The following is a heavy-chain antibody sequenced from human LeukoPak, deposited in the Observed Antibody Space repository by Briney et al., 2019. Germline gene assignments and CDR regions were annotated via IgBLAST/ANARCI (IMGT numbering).Heavy chain of an antibody. CDR1: GFTFSSYA. V-gene: IGHV3-30-3*01. J-gene: IGHJ4*02. Sequence: SGGSLRLSCAASGFTFSSYAMHWVRQAPGKGLEWVAVISYDGSDKYYADSVKGRFTISRDNSKNTLYLQMNSPRAEDAAVYYCARDRDYYDSSGYSTYYFDYWGQGTLVTVSS. CDR2: ISYDGSDK. CDR3: ARDRDYYDSSGYSTYYFDY. D-gene: IGHD3-22*01.